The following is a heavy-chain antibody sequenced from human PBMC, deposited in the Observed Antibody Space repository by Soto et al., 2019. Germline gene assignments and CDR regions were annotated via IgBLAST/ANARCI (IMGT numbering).Heavy chain of an antibody. CDR3: AREMADYDFWSGNWFDP. V-gene: IGHV1-3*01. CDR2: INAGNGNT. Sequence: QVQLVQSGAEVKKPGASVKVSCKASGYTFTSYAMHWVRQAPGQRLEWMGWINAGNGNTKYSQKLQGRVTITRDTSASTAYMERSSLRSEDTAVYYCAREMADYDFWSGNWFDPWGQGTLVTVSS. CDR1: GYTFTSYA. J-gene: IGHJ5*02. D-gene: IGHD3-3*01.